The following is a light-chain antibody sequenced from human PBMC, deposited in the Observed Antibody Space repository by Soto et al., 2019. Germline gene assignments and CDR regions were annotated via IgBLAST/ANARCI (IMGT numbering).Light chain of an antibody. J-gene: IGLJ2*01. CDR3: SSYTSRSTLG. Sequence: QSVLIQPPSVSGSPGQSVTISCTGTSSDVGSYDYVSWYQQHPGTVPKPMIYNVNTRPSGVPDRFSGSKSGNTASMTISGLQAEDEADYYCSSYTSRSTLGFGGGTKVTVL. CDR1: SSDVGSYDY. V-gene: IGLV2-18*02. CDR2: NVN.